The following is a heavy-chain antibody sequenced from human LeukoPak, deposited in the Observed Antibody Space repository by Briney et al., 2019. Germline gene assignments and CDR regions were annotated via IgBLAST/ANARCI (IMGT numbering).Heavy chain of an antibody. J-gene: IGHJ4*02. CDR3: ARDRAVAGIRDFDY. CDR2: ISYDGSNK. Sequence: GGSLRLSCAASGFTFSSCAMHWVRQAPGKGLEWVAVISYDGSNKYYADSVKGRFTISRDNSKNTLYLQVNSLRAEDTAVYYCARDRAVAGIRDFDYWGQGTLVTVSS. CDR1: GFTFSSCA. D-gene: IGHD6-19*01. V-gene: IGHV3-30-3*01.